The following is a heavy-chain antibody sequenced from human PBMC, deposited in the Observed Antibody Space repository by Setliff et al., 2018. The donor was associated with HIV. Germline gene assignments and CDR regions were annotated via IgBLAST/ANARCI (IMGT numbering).Heavy chain of an antibody. Sequence: PSETLSLTCTVSGGSISSGYYWGWIRQPPGKGLEWIGSMYHSGSTYYNPSLKSRVTISVDTSKNYFSLKLSYVTAADTAVYYCARCSYDSSGYYYYYFDYWGQGTLVTVSS. J-gene: IGHJ4*02. CDR2: MYHSGST. D-gene: IGHD3-22*01. CDR3: ARCSYDSSGYYYYYFDY. V-gene: IGHV4-38-2*02. CDR1: GGSISSGYY.